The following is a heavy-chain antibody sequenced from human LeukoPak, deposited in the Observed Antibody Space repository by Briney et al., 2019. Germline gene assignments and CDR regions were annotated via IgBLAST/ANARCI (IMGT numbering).Heavy chain of an antibody. J-gene: IGHJ4*02. CDR1: GYTFTSSG. D-gene: IGHD3-3*01. V-gene: IGHV1-18*01. CDR2: IIAYNGNT. Sequence: AASLKVSCKASGYTFTSSGISWVRQAPGQGLEWMGWIIAYNGNTNYTQKLQSRVAMTTDTTTSTAYMELRSLRSDDTAVYYCARKGDYYDFWSGLTYLAYWGQGTLVTVSS. CDR3: ARKGDYYDFWSGLTYLAY.